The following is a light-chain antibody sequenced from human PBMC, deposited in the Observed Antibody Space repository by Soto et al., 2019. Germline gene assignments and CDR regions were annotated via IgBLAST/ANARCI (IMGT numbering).Light chain of an antibody. V-gene: IGKV3-20*01. J-gene: IGKJ2*01. CDR1: QSVISSY. CDR2: GAS. Sequence: EIVLTQSPGTLSLSPGERATLSCRASQSVISSYLAWYQHKPGQALSLLIYGASTRATGIPDRFSGSGSGTDLTHTISRLEPEDFAEYYCQQYGNAPPYTFGQGTKREIK. CDR3: QQYGNAPPYT.